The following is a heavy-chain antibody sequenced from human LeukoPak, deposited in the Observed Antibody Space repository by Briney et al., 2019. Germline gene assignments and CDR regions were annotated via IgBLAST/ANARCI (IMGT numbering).Heavy chain of an antibody. CDR1: GFTFSSYW. V-gene: IGHV3-74*01. D-gene: IGHD3-22*01. Sequence: PGGSLRLSCAASGFTFSSYWMHWVRQAPGKGLVWVSRIKSDGGTRYADSVKGRFTVSRDNAKNTASLQMNSLRAEDTGVYYCARAPSEIGGYYPEYFRHWGQGTLVIVSS. J-gene: IGHJ1*01. CDR2: IKSDGGT. CDR3: ARAPSEIGGYYPEYFRH.